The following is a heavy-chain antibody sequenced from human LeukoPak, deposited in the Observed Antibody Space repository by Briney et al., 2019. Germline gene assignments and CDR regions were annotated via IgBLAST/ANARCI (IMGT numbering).Heavy chain of an antibody. CDR1: GYTFTSYY. CDR2: INPSGGST. V-gene: IGHV1-46*01. Sequence: GASVKVSCKASGYTFTSYYMHWVRQAPGQGLEWMGMINPSGGSTSYEQKFQGRVTMTRDMSTSTVYMELSSLRSEDTAVYYCATRSPRGTYSGSYHAYYFDYWGQGTLVTVSS. CDR3: ATRSPRGTYSGSYHAYYFDY. J-gene: IGHJ4*02. D-gene: IGHD1-26*01.